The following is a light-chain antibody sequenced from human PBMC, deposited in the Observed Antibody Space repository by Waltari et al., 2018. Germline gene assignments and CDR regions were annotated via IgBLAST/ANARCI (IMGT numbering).Light chain of an antibody. V-gene: IGKV3-20*01. Sequence: EIVLTPSPGTLSLSPGERATPPCRASQYVNINYLAWDQQKPGQAPRPLMYGTTSRATGIPGRFSGSGSGTDFTLTISRLEPEDFAVYYCQQYSSSPRTFGQGTNLEIK. CDR3: QQYSSSPRT. CDR2: GTT. CDR1: QYVNINY. J-gene: IGKJ2*02.